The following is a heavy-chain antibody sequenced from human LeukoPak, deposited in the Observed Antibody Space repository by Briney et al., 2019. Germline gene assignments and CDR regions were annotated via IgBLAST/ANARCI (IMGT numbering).Heavy chain of an antibody. CDR3: ARGPRSMAWFDP. V-gene: IGHV4-39*07. CDR2: IYYSGST. Sequence: SETLSLTCTVSGGSISISSYYWGWIRQPPGKGLEWIGSIYYSGSTYYNPSLKSRVTISVDTSKNQFSLKLSSVTAADTAVYYCARGPRSMAWFDPWGQGTLVTVSS. J-gene: IGHJ5*02. D-gene: IGHD2-2*01. CDR1: GGSISISSYY.